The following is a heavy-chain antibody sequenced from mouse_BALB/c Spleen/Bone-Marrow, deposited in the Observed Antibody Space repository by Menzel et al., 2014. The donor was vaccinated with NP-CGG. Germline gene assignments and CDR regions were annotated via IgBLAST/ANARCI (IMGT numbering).Heavy chain of an antibody. Sequence: VQLQQSGAELVKPGASVKLSCTASGFNIKDTYMHWVKQRPEQGLEGIGRIDPAKGNTKYDPKFQGKATITAHTSPNTAYIQLSSLTSEATAVYYCARWGKLGRGYFDVWGAGTTVTVSS. V-gene: IGHV14-3*02. CDR3: ARWGKLGRGYFDV. D-gene: IGHD4-1*01. CDR2: IDPAKGNT. CDR1: GFNIKDTY. J-gene: IGHJ1*01.